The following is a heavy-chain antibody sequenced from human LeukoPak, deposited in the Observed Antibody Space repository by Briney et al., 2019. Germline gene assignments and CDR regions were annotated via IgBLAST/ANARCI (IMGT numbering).Heavy chain of an antibody. V-gene: IGHV3-23*01. CDR3: VRDRDSTGYYDY. J-gene: IGHJ4*02. CDR1: GFTFSSYA. CDR2: ISGSGGST. D-gene: IGHD3-22*01. Sequence: PGGSLRLSCAASGFTFSSYAMSWVRQAPGKGLEWVSAISGSGGSTYYADSVKGRFTISRDNSKNTLYLQTNSQRDEDTALYYCVRDRDSTGYYDYWGQGTLVTVSS.